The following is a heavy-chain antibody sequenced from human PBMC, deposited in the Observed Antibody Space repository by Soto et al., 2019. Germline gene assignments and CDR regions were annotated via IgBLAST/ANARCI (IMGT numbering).Heavy chain of an antibody. V-gene: IGHV3-23*01. CDR1: GFTFSSYA. J-gene: IGHJ4*02. CDR2: ISGSGGST. CDR3: AKMKSGLLWFGDHFDY. Sequence: GGSLRLSCAASGFTFSSYAMSWVRQAPGKGLEWVLAISGSGGSTYYADSVKGRFTISRDNSKNTLYLQMNSLRAEDTAVYYCAKMKSGLLWFGDHFDYWGQGTLVTVSS. D-gene: IGHD3-10*01.